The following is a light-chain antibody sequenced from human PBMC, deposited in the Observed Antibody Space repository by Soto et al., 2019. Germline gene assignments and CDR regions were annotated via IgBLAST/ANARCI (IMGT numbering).Light chain of an antibody. Sequence: EVVLTQSPDTLYLSPGERATLSCRASHSVSNKFLAWYQQKPGQAPRLLIYATSHRATGIPDRFSGSGSVTDFTLTISRLEPEDFAVYYCQQYGTTFGGGTKVEIK. CDR2: ATS. V-gene: IGKV3-20*01. J-gene: IGKJ4*01. CDR3: QQYGTT. CDR1: HSVSNKF.